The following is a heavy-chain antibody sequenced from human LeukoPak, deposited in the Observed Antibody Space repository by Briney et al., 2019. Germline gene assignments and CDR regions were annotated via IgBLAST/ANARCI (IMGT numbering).Heavy chain of an antibody. J-gene: IGHJ5*02. CDR1: GFTFSSYS. Sequence: GGSLRLSCAASGFTFSSYSMNWVRQAPGKGLEWVSSISSSSSYIYYADSVKGRFTISRDNAKNSLFLQMNSLRAEDTAVYYCARVGYSSGWYGRFDPWGQGTLVTVSS. V-gene: IGHV3-21*01. CDR3: ARVGYSSGWYGRFDP. D-gene: IGHD6-19*01. CDR2: ISSSSSYI.